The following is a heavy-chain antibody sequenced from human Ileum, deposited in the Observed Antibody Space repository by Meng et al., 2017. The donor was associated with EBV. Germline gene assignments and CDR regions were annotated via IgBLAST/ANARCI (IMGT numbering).Heavy chain of an antibody. CDR2: IYHSGST. D-gene: IGHD6-13*01. CDR1: GGSISSINW. Sequence: GQVQESGPGPVKPSETLSLTCAVSGGSISSINWWTWVRQPPGKGLEWIGEIYHSGSTNYNPSLKSRVTISVDKSKNQFSLKLSPVTAADTAVYYCARVAAAGNEWFDPWGQGTLVTVSS. J-gene: IGHJ5*02. V-gene: IGHV4-4*02. CDR3: ARVAAAGNEWFDP.